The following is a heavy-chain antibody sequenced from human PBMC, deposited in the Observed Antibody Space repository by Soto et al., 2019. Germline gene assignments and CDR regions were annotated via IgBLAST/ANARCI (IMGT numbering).Heavy chain of an antibody. D-gene: IGHD5-12*01. CDR1: GFNFGNFG. CDR2: ISNDENIK. V-gene: IGHV3-33*01. Sequence: PGGSLRLSCVASGFNFGNFGMHWVRQGPGKGLEWLTVISNDENIKQDSVRGRFAIARDNSKNTLYLHLTSLRAEDTAIYYCARGLRGVLDYWGQGTLVTVSS. CDR3: ARGLRGVLDY. J-gene: IGHJ4*02.